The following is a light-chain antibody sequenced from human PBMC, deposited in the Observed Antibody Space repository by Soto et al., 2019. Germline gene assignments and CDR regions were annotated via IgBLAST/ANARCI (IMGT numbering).Light chain of an antibody. J-gene: IGKJ2*01. Sequence: EIVLTQSPATLYLSPGERATLSCRASQSVSSYLAWYQQKPGQAPRLLIYDASNRATGIPARFSGSGSGTDFTLNISSLEPEDFAVYYCQQRSNWPSMYTFGPGTKLEIK. CDR3: QQRSNWPSMYT. CDR2: DAS. V-gene: IGKV3-11*01. CDR1: QSVSSY.